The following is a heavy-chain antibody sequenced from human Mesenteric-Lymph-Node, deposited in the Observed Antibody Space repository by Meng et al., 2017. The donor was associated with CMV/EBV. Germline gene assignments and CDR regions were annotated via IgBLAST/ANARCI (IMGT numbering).Heavy chain of an antibody. CDR2: IYHSGST. D-gene: IGHD2-2*01. J-gene: IGHJ4*02. Sequence: SETLSLTCTVSGGSISSYYWSWIRQPPGKGLEWIGSIYHSGSTYYNPSLKSRVTISVDTSKNQFSLKLSSVTAADTAVYYCARVRRDIVVVPRYYFDYWGQGTLVTVSS. CDR1: GGSISSYY. V-gene: IGHV4-38-2*02. CDR3: ARVRRDIVVVPRYYFDY.